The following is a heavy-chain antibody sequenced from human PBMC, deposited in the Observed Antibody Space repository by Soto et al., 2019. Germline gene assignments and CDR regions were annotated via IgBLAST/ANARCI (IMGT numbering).Heavy chain of an antibody. CDR3: AKGYYGSGSYPFYYYYGMDV. CDR1: GFTFSSYA. V-gene: IGHV3-23*01. J-gene: IGHJ6*02. Sequence: GGSLRLSCAASGFTFSSYAMSWVRQAPGKGLEWVSAISGSGGSTYYADSVKGRFTISRDNSKNTLYLQMNSLRAEDTAVYYCAKGYYGSGSYPFYYYYGMDVWGQGTTVTVSS. CDR2: ISGSGGST. D-gene: IGHD3-10*01.